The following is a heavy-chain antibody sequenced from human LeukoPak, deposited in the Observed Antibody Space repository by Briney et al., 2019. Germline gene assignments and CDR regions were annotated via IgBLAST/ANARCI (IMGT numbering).Heavy chain of an antibody. CDR1: GFTFSSYG. J-gene: IGHJ4*02. D-gene: IGHD5-24*01. V-gene: IGHV3-33*01. CDR2: IWYDGSNK. Sequence: GGSLRLSCAASGFTFSSYGMHWVRQAPGKGLEWVAVIWYDGSNKYYADSVKGRFTISRDNSKNTLYLQMNSLRAEDTAVYYCARGGGDGYNSIDYWGQGTLVTVSS. CDR3: ARGGGDGYNSIDY.